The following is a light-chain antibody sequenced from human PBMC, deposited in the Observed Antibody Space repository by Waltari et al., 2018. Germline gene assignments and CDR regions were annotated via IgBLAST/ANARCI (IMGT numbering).Light chain of an antibody. CDR1: SSELGGYNP. V-gene: IGLV2-8*01. J-gene: IGLJ3*02. CDR2: EVT. Sequence: ALTQPPSPSGAPGQSVNISLPGPSSELGGYNPLNWYQQHQGQAPKLTIYEVTKRPSGVPDRFSGSKSGNTASLIVSGLQAEDEADYHCSSYADSDNLVFGGGTKLTVL. CDR3: SSYADSDNLV.